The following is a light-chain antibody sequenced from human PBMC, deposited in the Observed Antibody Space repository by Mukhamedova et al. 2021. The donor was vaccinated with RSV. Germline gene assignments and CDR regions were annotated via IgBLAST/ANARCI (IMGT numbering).Light chain of an antibody. Sequence: GERATLSCRASQSVTSSYLAWLQQKPGQAPRLLVFGADSRATGIPERFSGSGSGTDFTLTISRLEPEDSAVYYCHQYGNSPETFG. CDR1: QSVTSSY. V-gene: IGKV3-20*01. CDR2: GAD. J-gene: IGKJ2*01. CDR3: HQYGNSPET.